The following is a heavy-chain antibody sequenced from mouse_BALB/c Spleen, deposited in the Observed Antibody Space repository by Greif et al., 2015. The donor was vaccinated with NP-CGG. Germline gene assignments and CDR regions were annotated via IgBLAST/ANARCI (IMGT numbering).Heavy chain of an antibody. CDR3: TKYGIFDY. J-gene: IGHJ2*01. CDR1: GYTFTDYE. Sequence: VKLMESGAELVRPGASVTLSCKASGYTFTDYEMHWVKQTPVHGLEWIGAIDPETGGTAYNQKFKCKATLTADKSSSTAYMELRSLTSEYSAVYFCTKYGIFDYCGQGTTLTVSS. D-gene: IGHD2-10*02. V-gene: IGHV1-15*01. CDR2: IDPETGGT.